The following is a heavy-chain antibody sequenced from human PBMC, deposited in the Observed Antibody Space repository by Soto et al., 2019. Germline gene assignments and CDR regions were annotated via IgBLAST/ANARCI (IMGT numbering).Heavy chain of an antibody. CDR2: ISGSGGST. CDR1: GFTFSSYA. Sequence: EVQLLESGGGLVQPGGSLTLSCAASGFTFSSYAMSWVRQATGKGLEWVSAISGSGGSTYYAGSVKGRFTISRDKSKHALHLQLNGPRAEDTAVYDCAKGAFATQSYYYYMDVWGKGTTVTVSS. CDR3: AKGAFATQSYYYYMDV. J-gene: IGHJ6*03. V-gene: IGHV3-23*01.